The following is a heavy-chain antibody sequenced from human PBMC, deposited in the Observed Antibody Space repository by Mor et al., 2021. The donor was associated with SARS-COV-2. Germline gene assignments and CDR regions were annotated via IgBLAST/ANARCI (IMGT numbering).Heavy chain of an antibody. J-gene: IGHJ4*02. CDR3: ARGGATTSPIDY. Sequence: ADSVKGRFTISRDNSKNTLYLQMNSLRAEDTAVYYCARGGATTSPIDYGGQGTLVTVSS. V-gene: IGHV3-30*01. D-gene: IGHD1-26*01.